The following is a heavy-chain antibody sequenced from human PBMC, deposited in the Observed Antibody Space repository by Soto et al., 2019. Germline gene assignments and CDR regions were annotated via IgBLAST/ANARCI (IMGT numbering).Heavy chain of an antibody. J-gene: IGHJ4*02. CDR3: ARSRSGAVPDSFGY. V-gene: IGHV3-30-3*01. CDR2: ISKDGSVQ. Sequence: GGSLRLSCAASGFMFNRYAIHWVRQIPGKGLEWVAVISKDGSVQYYADSVRGRFFISRDKSKDTVYLEMNSLRVEDTALFFCARSRSGAVPDSFGYWGQGTPGHRLL. CDR1: GFMFNRYA. D-gene: IGHD3-3*01.